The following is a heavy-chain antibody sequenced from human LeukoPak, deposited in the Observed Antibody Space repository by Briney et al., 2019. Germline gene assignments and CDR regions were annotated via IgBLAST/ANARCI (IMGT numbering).Heavy chain of an antibody. V-gene: IGHV4-39*07. CDR2: IYYSGST. J-gene: IGHJ4*02. CDR3: ARASGYDSDY. CDR1: GGSISSSSYY. Sequence: KPSETLSLTCTVSGGSISSSSYYWGWIRQPPGKGLEWIGTIYYSGSTYYNPSLKSRVTISVDTSKNQFSLKLSSVTAADTAVYYCARASGYDSDYWGQGTLVTVSS. D-gene: IGHD5-12*01.